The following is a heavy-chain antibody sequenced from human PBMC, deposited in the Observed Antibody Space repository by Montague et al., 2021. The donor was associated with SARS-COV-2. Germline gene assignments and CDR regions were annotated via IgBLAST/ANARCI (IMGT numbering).Heavy chain of an antibody. CDR2: TYYRSKWYN. V-gene: IGHV6-1*01. J-gene: IGHJ6*02. D-gene: IGHD1-26*01. CDR1: GDSVASNSAA. CDR3: AREGEWELQGPRHSSFYFAMDV. Sequence: CAISGDSVASNSAAWIWIRQSPSRGLEWLARTYYRSKWYNEYAVAVKSRINIIPDTSKNHLSLQVNSVTPEDTDVYYCAREGEWELQGPRHSSFYFAMDVWGQGTSVTVSS.